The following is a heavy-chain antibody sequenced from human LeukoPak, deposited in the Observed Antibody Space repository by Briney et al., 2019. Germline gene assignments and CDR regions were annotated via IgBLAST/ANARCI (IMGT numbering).Heavy chain of an antibody. D-gene: IGHD3-10*01. CDR3: ARDGYYYGSGSYYNPPGGY. CDR1: GYSISSGYY. Sequence: NPSETLSLTCTVSGYSISSGYYWGWIRQPPGKGLEWMGSIYHSGSTYYNPSLKSRVTISVDTSKNQFSLKLSSVTAADTAVYYCARDGYYYGSGSYYNPPGGYWGQGTLVTVSS. J-gene: IGHJ4*02. CDR2: IYHSGST. V-gene: IGHV4-38-2*02.